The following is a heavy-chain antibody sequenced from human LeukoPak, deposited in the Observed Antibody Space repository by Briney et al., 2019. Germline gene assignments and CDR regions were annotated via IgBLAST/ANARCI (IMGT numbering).Heavy chain of an antibody. CDR1: GFTFSSYD. CDR2: ITSAGDT. D-gene: IGHD5-24*01. V-gene: IGHV3-13*01. J-gene: IGHJ4*02. Sequence: GGSLRLSCAASGFTFSSYDMHWVRQVTGKGLEWVSAITSAGDTYYPGSGKGRFTISRENAKNSLYLQMNSLRAEDTAVYYCVRQTRLDGYHYLGYWGQGILVTVSS. CDR3: VRQTRLDGYHYLGY.